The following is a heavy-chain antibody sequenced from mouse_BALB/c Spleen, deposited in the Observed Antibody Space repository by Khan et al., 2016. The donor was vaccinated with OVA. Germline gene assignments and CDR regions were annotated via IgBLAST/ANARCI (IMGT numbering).Heavy chain of an antibody. V-gene: IGHV5-6-5*01. CDR1: GFTFSNYA. D-gene: IGHD1-1*02. CDR2: ISSGDST. J-gene: IGHJ3*01. CDR3: ARDYWFTY. Sequence: EVELVESGGDLVKPGGSLKLSCAASGFTFSNYAMSWVRQTPGKRLEWVASISSGDSTYYPDSVKGRFTISRDNARNILYLQMNSLRSEDTAMFYCARDYWFTYWGQGTLVTVSA.